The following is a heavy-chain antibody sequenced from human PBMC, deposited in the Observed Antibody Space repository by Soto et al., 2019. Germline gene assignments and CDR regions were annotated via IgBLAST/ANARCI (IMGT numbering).Heavy chain of an antibody. CDR1: GFTFSSYG. CDR3: ARERIAVAGTWWFDP. D-gene: IGHD6-19*01. CDR2: IWYDGSNK. J-gene: IGHJ5*02. V-gene: IGHV3-33*01. Sequence: GGSLRHSCAASGFTFSSYGMHWVRQAPGKGLEWVAVIWYDGSNKYYADSVKGRFTISRDNSKNTLYLQMNSLRAEDTAVYYCARERIAVAGTWWFDPWGQGTLVTVSS.